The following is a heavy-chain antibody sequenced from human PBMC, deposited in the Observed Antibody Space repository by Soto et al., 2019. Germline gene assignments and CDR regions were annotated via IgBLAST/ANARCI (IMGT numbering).Heavy chain of an antibody. D-gene: IGHD6-25*01. Sequence: QLQLQESGSGLVKPSQTLSLTCAVSGGSISSGGYSWSWIRQPPGKGREWIGYIYHSGSTYYNPSLKRRVTISVDRANNQFSLKLSSVTAADTAVYYCGVGIAARPLGYWGQGTLGTVSS. V-gene: IGHV4-30-2*01. CDR1: GGSISSGGYS. CDR3: GVGIAARPLGY. CDR2: IYHSGST. J-gene: IGHJ4*02.